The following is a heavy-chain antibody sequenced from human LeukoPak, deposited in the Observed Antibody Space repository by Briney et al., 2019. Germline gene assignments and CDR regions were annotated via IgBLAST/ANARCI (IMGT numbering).Heavy chain of an antibody. CDR3: ARQFDN. J-gene: IGHJ4*02. CDR2: IYYTGST. Sequence: PSETLSLTCTVSGGSISSSTYYRGWIRQPPGKGLEWIGSIYYTGSTDYNPSLKSRVTISVDTSKNQFSLKMSSVTAADTAVYYCARQFDNWGQGTLVTVSS. CDR1: GGSISSSTYY. V-gene: IGHV4-39*01.